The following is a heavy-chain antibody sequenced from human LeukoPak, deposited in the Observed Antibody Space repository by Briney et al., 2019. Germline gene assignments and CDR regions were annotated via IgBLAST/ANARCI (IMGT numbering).Heavy chain of an antibody. Sequence: SQTLSLTCAISGDSVSSNSAAWHWIRQSPSRGLEWLGRTYYRSKWYNDHALSVKSRITINSDTSKNQFSLQLNSVTPEDTAMYYCARDPRSWGTGGDYFDYWGQGTLVTVSS. D-gene: IGHD6-13*01. J-gene: IGHJ4*02. V-gene: IGHV6-1*01. CDR3: ARDPRSWGTGGDYFDY. CDR1: GDSVSSNSAA. CDR2: TYYRSKWYN.